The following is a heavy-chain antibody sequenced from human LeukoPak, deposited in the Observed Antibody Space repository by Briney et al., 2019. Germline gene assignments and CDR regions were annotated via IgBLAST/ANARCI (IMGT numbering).Heavy chain of an antibody. CDR1: GFPFSSYS. D-gene: IGHD6-6*01. CDR3: ARSSYSSSSSV. V-gene: IGHV3-7*03. Sequence: TGGSLRLSCAASGFPFSSYSMTWVRQAPGKGLEWVASINSDGSEGYYADVVKGRFTISRDNAKNSLYLQINSLRAEDTAVYYCARSSYSSSSSVWGQGTMVTVSS. J-gene: IGHJ3*01. CDR2: INSDGSEG.